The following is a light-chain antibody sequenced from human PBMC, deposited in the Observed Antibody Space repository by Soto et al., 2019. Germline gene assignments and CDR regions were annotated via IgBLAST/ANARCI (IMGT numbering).Light chain of an antibody. CDR1: QSVSSSY. Sequence: EIVMTQSPGTLSLSPGERATLSCRASQSVSSSYLAWYQQKPGQAPRLLTYGASSRATGIPDRVSGSGSGTDFTLTISRLEPEDFAVYYCQQYGSSRWTFGQGTKVDI. J-gene: IGKJ1*01. V-gene: IGKV3-20*01. CDR3: QQYGSSRWT. CDR2: GAS.